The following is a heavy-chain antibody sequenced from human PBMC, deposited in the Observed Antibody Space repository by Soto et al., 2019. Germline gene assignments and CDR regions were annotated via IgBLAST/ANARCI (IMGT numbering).Heavy chain of an antibody. J-gene: IGHJ4*02. V-gene: IGHV6-1*01. CDR3: ARSTDWAFDY. Sequence: PSQTLSLTCAISGDTVSSNTAGWHWIRQSPSRGLEWLGRTYYRSKWYNDYAISVKSRIIINPDTSKNQFSLQLNSVTPEDTAVYYCARSTDWAFDYWGQGTLVTVSS. CDR2: TYYRSKWYN. CDR1: GDTVSSNTAG. D-gene: IGHD3-9*01.